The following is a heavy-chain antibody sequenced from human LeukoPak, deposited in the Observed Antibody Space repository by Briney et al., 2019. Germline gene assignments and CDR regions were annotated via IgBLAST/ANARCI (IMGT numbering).Heavy chain of an antibody. CDR1: GFSLSNARMG. CDR2: IFSNDEK. Sequence: SGPTLVNPTETLTLTCTVSGFSLSNARMGVSWIRQPPGKALEWLAHIFSNDEKSYSTSLKSRLTISKDTSKSQMVLTMTNMDPVDTATYYCARMLSPSYYDSSGGFDYWGQGTLVTVSS. CDR3: ARMLSPSYYDSSGGFDY. V-gene: IGHV2-26*01. D-gene: IGHD3-22*01. J-gene: IGHJ4*02.